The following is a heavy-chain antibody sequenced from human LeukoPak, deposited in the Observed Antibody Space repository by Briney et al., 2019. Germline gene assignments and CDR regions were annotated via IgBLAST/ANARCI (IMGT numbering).Heavy chain of an antibody. J-gene: IGHJ4*02. D-gene: IGHD3-22*01. CDR3: ATSPITMIVGRIEFAY. Sequence: ASVKVSCKVSGYTFTELSMHWVRRAPGKGLEWMGGFDPEDGEIIYAQKFQGRVTMTEDTSTDTAYMELSSLRSEDTAVYYCATSPITMIVGRIEFAYWGQGTLVTVSS. CDR1: GYTFTELS. CDR2: FDPEDGEI. V-gene: IGHV1-24*01.